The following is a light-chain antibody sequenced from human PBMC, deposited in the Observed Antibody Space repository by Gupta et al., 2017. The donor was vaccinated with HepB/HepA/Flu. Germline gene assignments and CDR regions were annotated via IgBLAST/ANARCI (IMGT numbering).Light chain of an antibody. V-gene: IGKV3-11*01. CDR2: EAS. J-gene: IGKJ3*01. CDR3: QQRSNWRFT. Sequence: EIVLTQSPATLTLSPGERATLSCRASQSISGYLAWYQQKPGQAPRLLIYEASNRATGIPARFSGSGSGTDFTLTISSLEPEDFAVYYCQQRSNWRFTFGPGTKVDIK. CDR1: QSISGY.